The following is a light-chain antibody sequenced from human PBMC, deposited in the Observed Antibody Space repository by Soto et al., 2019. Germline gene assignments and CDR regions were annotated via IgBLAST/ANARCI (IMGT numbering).Light chain of an antibody. Sequence: EIVMTQSPATLSVSPGERATLSCRASQSVSGDYVAWYQQKPGQAPGLLIHGASNRATGIPDRFSGSGSGTDFTLTISRLEPEDFAVYFCHRYGSSPTFGQGTRLEIK. J-gene: IGKJ2*01. CDR3: HRYGSSPT. CDR1: QSVSGDY. V-gene: IGKV3-20*01. CDR2: GAS.